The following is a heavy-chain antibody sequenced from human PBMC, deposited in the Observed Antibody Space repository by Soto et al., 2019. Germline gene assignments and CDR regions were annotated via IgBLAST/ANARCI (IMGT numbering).Heavy chain of an antibody. J-gene: IGHJ3*02. V-gene: IGHV3-30-3*01. CDR2: ISYDGSNK. Sequence: QVQLVESGGGVVQPGRSLRLCCAASGFTFSSYAMHWVRQAPGKGLEWVAVISYDGSNKYYADSVKGRFTISRDNSKNTLYLQMNSLRAEDTAVYYCASVAGYSYGTVTFDIWGQGTMVTVSS. CDR3: ASVAGYSYGTVTFDI. D-gene: IGHD5-18*01. CDR1: GFTFSSYA.